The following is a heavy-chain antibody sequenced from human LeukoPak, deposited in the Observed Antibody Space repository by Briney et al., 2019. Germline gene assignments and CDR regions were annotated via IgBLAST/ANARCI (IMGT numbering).Heavy chain of an antibody. CDR2: VSHDGSHQ. J-gene: IGHJ6*02. CDR3: AKPYEYWTSYYYGLDV. D-gene: IGHD3/OR15-3a*01. Sequence: GGSLRLSCAASGFTFNDHGMHWVRQAPGKGLERVAVVSHDGSHQYYADSVKGRFTISRDNSKNTVYLQMNSLRGEDMAVYYCAKPYEYWTSYYYGLDVWGRGTTVAVSS. V-gene: IGHV3-30*18. CDR1: GFTFNDHG.